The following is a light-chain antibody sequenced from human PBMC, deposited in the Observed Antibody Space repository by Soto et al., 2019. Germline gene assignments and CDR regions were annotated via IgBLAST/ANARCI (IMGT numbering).Light chain of an antibody. V-gene: IGKV3-15*01. CDR2: VAS. Sequence: EIVMTQSPATLSVSPGERATLSCRASQSVSSNLAWYQQKPGQAPRRLIYVASARATGIPARFSGSGSGTKFSRTISSLQSEDCAVYYCQQYNNWPPWTFGQGNKVDSK. J-gene: IGKJ1*01. CDR3: QQYNNWPPWT. CDR1: QSVSSN.